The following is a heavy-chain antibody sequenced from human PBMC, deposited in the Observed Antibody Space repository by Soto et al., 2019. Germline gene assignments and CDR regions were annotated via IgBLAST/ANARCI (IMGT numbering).Heavy chain of an antibody. CDR1: GFTFSSYW. V-gene: IGHV3-74*01. J-gene: IGHJ4*02. D-gene: IGHD5-18*01. CDR2: IKSDGSGT. CDR3: ARGDGDRYDGHGYLGRH. Sequence: EVQLVESGGGLVQPGESLTLSCAASGFTFSSYWMHWVRQAPGKGLVWVSRIKSDGSGTYYADSVKGRLTISRDNAKNXIYLKMNRLRVEDTAVYFCARGDGDRYDGHGYLGRHWGQGTLVTVSS.